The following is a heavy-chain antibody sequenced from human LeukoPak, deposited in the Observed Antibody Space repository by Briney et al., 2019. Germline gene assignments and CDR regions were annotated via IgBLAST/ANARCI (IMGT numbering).Heavy chain of an antibody. J-gene: IGHJ2*01. CDR3: ARDAYCSTTSCKEYFDL. V-gene: IGHV3-21*01. CDR2: ISSRSSYI. D-gene: IGHD2-2*01. Sequence: GGSLRLSCAASGFTFSSYTMNWVRQAPGKGLEWVSSISSRSSYIYYADSVKGRFTISRDNAKNSLYLQMNSLRAEDTAVYYCARDAYCSTTSCKEYFDLWGRGTLVTVSS. CDR1: GFTFSSYT.